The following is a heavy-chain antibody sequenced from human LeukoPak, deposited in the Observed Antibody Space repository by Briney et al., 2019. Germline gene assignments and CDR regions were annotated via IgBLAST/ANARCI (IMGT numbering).Heavy chain of an antibody. J-gene: IGHJ3*02. Sequence: SETLSLTCTVSGGSISSSNYYWGWIRQPPGKGLEWVGSIYYSGSTNYNPSLKSRVTISVDTSKNQFSLKLSSVTAADTAVYYCARAYYDSGPDIWGQGTMVTVSS. V-gene: IGHV4-39*07. D-gene: IGHD3-22*01. CDR3: ARAYYDSGPDI. CDR1: GGSISSSNYY. CDR2: IYYSGST.